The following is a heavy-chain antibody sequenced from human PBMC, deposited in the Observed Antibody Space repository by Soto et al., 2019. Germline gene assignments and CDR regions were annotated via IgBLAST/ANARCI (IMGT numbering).Heavy chain of an antibody. V-gene: IGHV1-2*02. CDR2: ISPQTGGT. Sequence: ASVKVSCKGSGYTFTGYYIHWVRQTPGQGPEWMGEISPQTGGTKYAQKYQGRVTMTRDTSITTVYMELSNLSPDDTAVYYCGRGRSGELVIFYWGQGTLVTVSS. D-gene: IGHD1-26*01. J-gene: IGHJ4*02. CDR1: GYTFTGYY. CDR3: GRGRSGELVIFY.